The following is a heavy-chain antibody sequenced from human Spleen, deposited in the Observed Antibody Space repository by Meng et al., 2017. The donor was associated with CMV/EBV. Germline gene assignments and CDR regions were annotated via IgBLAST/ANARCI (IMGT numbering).Heavy chain of an antibody. J-gene: IGHJ4*02. CDR1: GFTFSDYY. CDR3: ARGGYSSSLFWID. CDR2: ISRSAGSI. D-gene: IGHD3-3*01. V-gene: IGHV3-11*04. Sequence: GESLKISCAASGFTFSDYYMTWVRQAPGKGLEWVSYISRSAGSIYYADSVKGRFTISKDNAKNSLFLQMNSLRVEDTAVYYCARGGYSSSLFWIDWGQGALVTVSS.